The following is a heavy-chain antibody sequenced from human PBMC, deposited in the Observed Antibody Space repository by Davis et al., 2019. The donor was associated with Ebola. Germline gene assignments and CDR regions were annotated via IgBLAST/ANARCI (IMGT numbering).Heavy chain of an antibody. V-gene: IGHV3-30*18. Sequence: GESLKISCAASGFTFSSYGMHWVRQAPGKGLEWVAFISYDGGNNYYADSVKGRFTMSRDTSKHTLYLQMDSLRAEDTAVYYCAKEGHSNPFYLYYGMDVWGQGTTVTVSS. CDR2: ISYDGGNN. D-gene: IGHD2/OR15-2a*01. CDR1: GFTFSSYG. J-gene: IGHJ6*02. CDR3: AKEGHSNPFYLYYGMDV.